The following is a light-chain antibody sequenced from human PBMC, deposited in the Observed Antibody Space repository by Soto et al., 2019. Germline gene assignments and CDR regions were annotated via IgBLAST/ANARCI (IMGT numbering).Light chain of an antibody. J-gene: IGKJ1*01. CDR1: QRVSRY. CDR3: QQRSNLWT. V-gene: IGKV3-11*01. Sequence: EIVLTQSPATLSVSPGGRATRSCRASQRVSRYLAWYQQKPGHAPRLLISDASNRATGIPARFSGSGSGTDFTLTISSLEPEDFAVYYCQQRSNLWTFGQGTKVDIK. CDR2: DAS.